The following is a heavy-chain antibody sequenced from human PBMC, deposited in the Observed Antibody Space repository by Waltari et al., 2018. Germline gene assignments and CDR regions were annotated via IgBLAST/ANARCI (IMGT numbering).Heavy chain of an antibody. Sequence: QLQLQESGPGLVKPSETLSLTCTVSVPSISSGSYYWGLLRHPPGKGLESIGYISYSGTTYYNLSLKSRVTMSVDTSRDQYSLSLRSVAAADTAVYYCARYYGNGEGWLDPWGQGTLVTVSS. CDR2: ISYSGTT. J-gene: IGHJ5*02. D-gene: IGHD3-3*01. CDR1: VPSISSGSYY. V-gene: IGHV4-39*07. CDR3: ARYYGNGEGWLDP.